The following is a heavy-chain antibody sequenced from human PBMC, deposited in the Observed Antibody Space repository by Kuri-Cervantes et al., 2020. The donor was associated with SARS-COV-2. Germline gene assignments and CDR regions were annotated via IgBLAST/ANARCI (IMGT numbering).Heavy chain of an antibody. D-gene: IGHD6-13*01. CDR3: ARDRRDSSSWYGGPIINNGWFDP. J-gene: IGHJ5*02. CDR1: GDSVSSNSAA. CDR2: TYYRSKWYN. Sequence: SQTLSLTCAISGDSVSSNSAAWNWIRQSPSRGLEWLGRTYYRSKWYNDYAVSVKSRITINPDTSKNQFSLQLNSVTPEDTAVYYCARDRRDSSSWYGGPIINNGWFDPWGQGTLVTVSS. V-gene: IGHV6-1*01.